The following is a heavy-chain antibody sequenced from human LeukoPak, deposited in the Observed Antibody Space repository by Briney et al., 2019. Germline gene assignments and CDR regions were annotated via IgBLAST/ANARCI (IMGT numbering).Heavy chain of an antibody. Sequence: TGGSLRLSCAASGFTFSTYAMSWVRQAPGKGLEWVSSISGSGGRTYYADSVKGRFTISRDNSKNTLYLQMNSLRAEDTAVYYCANGDRDSPFDYWGQGTLVTVSS. J-gene: IGHJ4*02. CDR2: ISGSGGRT. V-gene: IGHV3-23*01. D-gene: IGHD7-27*01. CDR3: ANGDRDSPFDY. CDR1: GFTFSTYA.